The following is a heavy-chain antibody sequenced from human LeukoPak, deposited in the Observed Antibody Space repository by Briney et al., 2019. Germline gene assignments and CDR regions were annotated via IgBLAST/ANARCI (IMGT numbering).Heavy chain of an antibody. Sequence: GESLKISCKGSGYSFTTYWIGWVRQMPGKGLEWMGIIYPRDSDTRYSPSFQGQVTISADKSISTAYLQWSSLKASDTAMYYCARYLGSSPRGFDYWGQGTLVTVSS. CDR2: IYPRDSDT. CDR3: ARYLGSSPRGFDY. V-gene: IGHV5-51*01. D-gene: IGHD6-13*01. CDR1: GYSFTTYW. J-gene: IGHJ4*02.